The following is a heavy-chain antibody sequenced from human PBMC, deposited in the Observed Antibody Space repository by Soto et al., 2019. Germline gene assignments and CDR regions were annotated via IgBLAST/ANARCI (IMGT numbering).Heavy chain of an antibody. D-gene: IGHD3-10*01. Sequence: XGFTFSSYSMNWVRQAPGKGLERVSYIGSSSSTIYYAETVKGRFTISRDNAKNSLYLQMNSLRDEDTAVYYCSRERGLGLWFGERYYYYGMDVWCQGTTVTVS. CDR2: IGSSSSTI. CDR3: SRERGLGLWFGERYYYYGMDV. CDR1: GFTFSSYS. V-gene: IGHV3-48*02. J-gene: IGHJ6*02.